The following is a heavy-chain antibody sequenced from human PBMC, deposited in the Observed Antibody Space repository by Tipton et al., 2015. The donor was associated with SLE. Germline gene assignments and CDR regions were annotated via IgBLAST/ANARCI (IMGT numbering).Heavy chain of an antibody. J-gene: IGHJ6*02. D-gene: IGHD3-3*01. V-gene: IGHV1-69*02. CDR1: GGTFSSYT. CDR2: IIPILGIA. Sequence: QVQLVQSGAEVKKPGSSVKVSCKASGGTFSSYTISWVRQAPGQGLEWMGRIIPILGIANYAQKFQGRVTITADKSTSTAYMELSSLRSEDTAVYYCARGSQTIQLRFLEWLPTGYYYYGMDVWGQGTTVTVSS. CDR3: ARGSQTIQLRFLEWLPTGYYYYGMDV.